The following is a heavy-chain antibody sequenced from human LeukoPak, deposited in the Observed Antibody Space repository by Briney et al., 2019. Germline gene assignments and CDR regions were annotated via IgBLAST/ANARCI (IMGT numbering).Heavy chain of an antibody. CDR1: GGSFSGYY. D-gene: IGHD7-27*01. Sequence: SEALSLTCAVYGGSFSGYYWSWIRQPPGKGLEWIGEINHSGSTNYNPSLKSRVTISVDTSKNQFSLKLSSVTAADTAVYYCARGPSGDYWGQGTLVTVSS. CDR3: ARGPSGDY. J-gene: IGHJ4*02. V-gene: IGHV4-34*01. CDR2: INHSGST.